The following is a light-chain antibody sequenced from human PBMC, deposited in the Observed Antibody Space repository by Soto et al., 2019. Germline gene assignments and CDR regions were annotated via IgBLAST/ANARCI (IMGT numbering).Light chain of an antibody. CDR1: QSVGSN. V-gene: IGKV3-11*01. CDR2: GAS. Sequence: EIVMTQSPATLSVSPGERVTLSCRASQSVGSNLAWYQQRPGQAPRLLIYGASSRATGIPDRFSGSGSGTGFTLTISSLEPEDFAVYYCQQRSNWLTFGQGTRLEI. CDR3: QQRSNWLT. J-gene: IGKJ5*01.